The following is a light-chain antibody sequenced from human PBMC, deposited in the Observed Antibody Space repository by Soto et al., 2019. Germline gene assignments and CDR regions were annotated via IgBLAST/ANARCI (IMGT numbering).Light chain of an antibody. CDR2: EDV. Sequence: QSVLTQPASVSWSPGQSITISFTGTTSYVGSDNRVSWYQQYAGKAPRLMIYEDVKLPSGVFNRFYGSKSGKTASLTISGIESEDEADYYCFSTAAGGTWLFGGGTKVTVL. CDR3: FSTAAGGTWL. CDR1: TSYVGSDNR. J-gene: IGLJ2*01. V-gene: IGLV2-23*01.